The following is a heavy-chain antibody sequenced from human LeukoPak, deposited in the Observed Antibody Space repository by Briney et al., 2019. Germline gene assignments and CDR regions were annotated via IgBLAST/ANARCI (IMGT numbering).Heavy chain of an antibody. CDR3: ARGIELDY. V-gene: IGHV3-7*01. CDR2: IKQDGSEK. Sequence: GGSLRLSCAASGFTFSSYWMTWVRQAPGKGLEWVANIKQDGSEKYYVDSMKGRFTISRDNAKNSLFLQMNSLRVEDTALYFCARGIELDYWGQGTLVTVSS. CDR1: GFTFSSYW. D-gene: IGHD1-7*01. J-gene: IGHJ4*02.